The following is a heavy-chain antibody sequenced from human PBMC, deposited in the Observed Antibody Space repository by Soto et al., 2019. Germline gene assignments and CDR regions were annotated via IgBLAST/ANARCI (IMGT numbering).Heavy chain of an antibody. CDR3: VRSLNYDFWRDGGRHYYFDS. Sequence: PGGSLRLSCAASGLTFSNYAMSWVRQVPGKGLEWIGRIFDNVNTNYNPSLRNRVSMSVDKSQNQLSLRLISVTAADTAVYYCVRSLNYDFWRDGGRHYYFDSWGQGTLVTVSS. V-gene: IGHV4-4*02. CDR2: IFDNVNT. D-gene: IGHD3-3*01. J-gene: IGHJ4*02. CDR1: GLTFSNYAM.